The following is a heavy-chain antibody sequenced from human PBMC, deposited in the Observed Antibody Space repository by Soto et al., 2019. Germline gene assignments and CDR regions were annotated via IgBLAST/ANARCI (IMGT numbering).Heavy chain of an antibody. Sequence: GESLKISCAASGYSFTSYWIGWVRQMPGKGLEWMGIIYPGDSDTRYSPSFQGQVTISADKSINAAYLQWSSLKASDTAMYYCARRRVDGGDYWGQGTLVTVSS. CDR1: GYSFTSYW. CDR3: ARRRVDGGDY. CDR2: IYPGDSDT. V-gene: IGHV5-51*01. J-gene: IGHJ4*02. D-gene: IGHD2-15*01.